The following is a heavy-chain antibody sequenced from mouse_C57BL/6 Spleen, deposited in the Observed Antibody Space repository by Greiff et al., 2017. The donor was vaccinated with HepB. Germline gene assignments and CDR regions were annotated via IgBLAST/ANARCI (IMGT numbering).Heavy chain of an antibody. V-gene: IGHV1-81*01. CDR2: IYPTSSNT. Sequence: QVQLQQSGAELARPGASVKLSCKASGYTFTSYGMSWVKQRPGQGLEWIGEIYPTSSNTYYNQKFKGKATLTADKSSSTAYMQLRSLTSEDSAVYFCASTTDAQDRDYWGQGTTLTVSS. CDR1: GYTFTSYG. CDR3: ASTTDAQDRDY. J-gene: IGHJ2*01. D-gene: IGHD1-1*01.